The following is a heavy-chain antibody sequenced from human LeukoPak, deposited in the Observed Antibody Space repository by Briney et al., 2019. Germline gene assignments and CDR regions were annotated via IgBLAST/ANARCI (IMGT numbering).Heavy chain of an antibody. Sequence: TGGSLRLSCAASGFTFSSYWMSWVRKAPGKGLEWVANIKQDGSEKYYVDSVKGRFTMSRDNAKISLYLQMNSLRAEDTAVYYCARDWGFFGVPNYWGQGTLVTVSS. V-gene: IGHV3-7*01. CDR3: ARDWGFFGVPNY. CDR1: GFTFSSYW. CDR2: IKQDGSEK. J-gene: IGHJ4*02. D-gene: IGHD3-3*01.